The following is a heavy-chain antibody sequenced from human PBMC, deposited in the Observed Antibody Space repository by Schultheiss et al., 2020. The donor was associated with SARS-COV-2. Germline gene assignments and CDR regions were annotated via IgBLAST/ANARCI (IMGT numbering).Heavy chain of an antibody. CDR1: GYSFTSYW. V-gene: IGHV5-51*01. J-gene: IGHJ6*02. Sequence: GGSLRLSCKGSGYSFTSYWIGWVRQMPGKGLEWMGIIYPGDSDTRYSPSFQGQVTISADKSISTAYLQWSSLKASDTAMYYCASTLYGDYALGYYGMDVWGQGTTVTVSS. CDR2: IYPGDSDT. D-gene: IGHD4-17*01. CDR3: ASTLYGDYALGYYGMDV.